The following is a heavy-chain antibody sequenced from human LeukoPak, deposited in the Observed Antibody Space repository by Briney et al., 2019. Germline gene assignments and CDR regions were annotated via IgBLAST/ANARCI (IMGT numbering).Heavy chain of an antibody. CDR3: ARGETYYYYMDV. J-gene: IGHJ6*03. CDR2: INPNSGGT. CDR1: GYTFTGYY. Sequence: ASVTVSCKASGYTFTGYYMHWVRQAPGQGLEWMGWINPNSGGTNYAQKFQGRVTMTRDTSISTAYMELSRLRSDDTAVYYCARGETYYYYMDVWGKGTTVTVSS. D-gene: IGHD1-26*01. V-gene: IGHV1-2*02.